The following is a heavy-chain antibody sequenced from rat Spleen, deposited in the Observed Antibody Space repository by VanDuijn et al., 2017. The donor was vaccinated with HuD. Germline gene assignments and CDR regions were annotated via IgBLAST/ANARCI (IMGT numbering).Heavy chain of an antibody. CDR3: TRDEGYTTSFAY. J-gene: IGHJ3*01. D-gene: IGHD1-6*01. Sequence: QVQLKESGPGLVQPSQTLSLTCTVSGFSLTSYNVHWVRQPPGKGLEWMGRMRYNGDTSYNSALKSRLSISRDTSKNQVFLKMNSLQTDDTGTYYCTRDEGYTTSFAYWGQGTLVTVSS. V-gene: IGHV2-63*01. CDR1: GFSLTSYN. CDR2: MRYNGDT.